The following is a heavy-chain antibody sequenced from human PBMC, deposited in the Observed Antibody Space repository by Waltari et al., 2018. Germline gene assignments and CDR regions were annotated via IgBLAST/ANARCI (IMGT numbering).Heavy chain of an antibody. D-gene: IGHD2-2*01. V-gene: IGHV1-24*01. Sequence: QVQLVQSGAAVKKPGASVKVSCRVSGYTLTELSMHWVRKAHGKGLEWMGGFDPEDGETIYAQKLQGRVTMTEDTSTDTAYMELSSLRSEDTAVYYCAILPAATQERYYYYMDVWGKGTTVTVSS. CDR1: GYTLTELS. J-gene: IGHJ6*03. CDR3: AILPAATQERYYYYMDV. CDR2: FDPEDGET.